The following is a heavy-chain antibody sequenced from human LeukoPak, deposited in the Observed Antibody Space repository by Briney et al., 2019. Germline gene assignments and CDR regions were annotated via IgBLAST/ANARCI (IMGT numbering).Heavy chain of an antibody. V-gene: IGHV4-31*03. Sequence: SQTLSLTCTVSGGSVRSGGYYWNWIRKHPGKGLEWIGYLDYSGSTNYNPSLKSRISISTDTSKNQISLQLTSLTAADTAEYYCATQRDGYYNDAFDMWGQGTLVIVSS. CDR3: ATQRDGYYNDAFDM. CDR1: GGSVRSGGYY. J-gene: IGHJ3*02. CDR2: LDYSGST. D-gene: IGHD5-24*01.